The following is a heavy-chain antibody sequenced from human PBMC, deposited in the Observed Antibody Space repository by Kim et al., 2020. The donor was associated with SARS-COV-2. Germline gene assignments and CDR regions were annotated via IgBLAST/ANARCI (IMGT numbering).Heavy chain of an antibody. J-gene: IGHJ6*02. CDR3: GKDLVPGGLDV. D-gene: IGHD2-8*02. Sequence: IDYADSVKGRFTISRDFAKNSPYLQMNSLRVDDTALYYCGKDLVPGGLDVWGQGTTVTVSS. V-gene: IGHV3-9*01. CDR2: I.